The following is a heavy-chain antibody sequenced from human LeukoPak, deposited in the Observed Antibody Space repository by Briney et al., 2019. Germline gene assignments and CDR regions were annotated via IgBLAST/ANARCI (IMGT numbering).Heavy chain of an antibody. CDR3: ARRELGATLVY. J-gene: IGHJ4*02. CDR1: GYTFTSYY. CDR2: INPSGGST. D-gene: IGHD1-26*01. V-gene: IGHV1-46*03. Sequence: GASVKVSCKAFGYTFTSYYMHWVRQAPGQGLEWMGIINPSGGSTSYAQKFQGRVTMTRDTSTSTVYMELSSLRSEDTAVYYCARRELGATLVYWGQGTLVTVSS.